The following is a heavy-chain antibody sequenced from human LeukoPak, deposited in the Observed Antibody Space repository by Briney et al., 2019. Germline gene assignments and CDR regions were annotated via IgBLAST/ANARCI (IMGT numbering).Heavy chain of an antibody. CDR2: IYYSGST. J-gene: IGHJ4*02. CDR1: GGSISSYY. CDR3: ATLPVDTAMGFDY. D-gene: IGHD5-18*01. Sequence: SETLSLTYTVSGGSISSYYWSWIRQPPGKGLEWIGYIYYSGSTNYNPSLKSRVTISVDTSKNQFSLKLSSVTAADTAVYYCATLPVDTAMGFDYWGQGTLITVSS. V-gene: IGHV4-59*08.